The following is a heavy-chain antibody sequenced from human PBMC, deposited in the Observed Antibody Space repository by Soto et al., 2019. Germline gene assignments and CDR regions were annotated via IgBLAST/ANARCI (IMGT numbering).Heavy chain of an antibody. CDR3: ASHYDSSGYYYRGLDY. V-gene: IGHV1-69*12. CDR1: GGTFSSYA. J-gene: IGHJ4*02. D-gene: IGHD3-22*01. Sequence: QVQLVQSGAEVKKPGSSVKVSCKASGGTFSSYAISWVRQAPGQGLEWMRGIIPIFGTADYAQKFQGRVTITADESTSTGNRELSSLRSEDTAVYYCASHYDSSGYYYRGLDYWGQGTLVTVSS. CDR2: IIPIFGTA.